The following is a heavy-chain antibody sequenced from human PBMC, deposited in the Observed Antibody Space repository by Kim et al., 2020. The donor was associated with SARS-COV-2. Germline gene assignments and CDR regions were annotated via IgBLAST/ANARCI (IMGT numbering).Heavy chain of an antibody. CDR2: ILSKKDGGTT. J-gene: IGHJ5*02. CDR3: TTDYAEWFDP. D-gene: IGHD3-16*01. Sequence: GGSLRLSCAASGLTFKNAWMSWVRQAPGKGLEWVGRILSKKDGGTTDYAAPVRGRFTISRDDSKNTLYLQMNSLKNEDTGVYYCTTDYAEWFDPWGQGTLVIVSS. V-gene: IGHV3-15*01. CDR1: GLTFKNAW.